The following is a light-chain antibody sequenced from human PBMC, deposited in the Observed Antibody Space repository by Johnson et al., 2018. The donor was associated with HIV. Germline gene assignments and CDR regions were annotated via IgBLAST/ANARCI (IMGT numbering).Light chain of an antibody. CDR1: SSNIGNNY. CDR2: ENN. J-gene: IGLJ1*01. Sequence: QLVLTQAPSVSAAPGQKVTISCSGSSSNIGNNYVSWYQQLPGTAPKLLIYENNKRPSGIPDRFSGSKSGTSATLGITGLQTVDEADYYCGTWDSSLSAVYVFGTGTKVTVL. V-gene: IGLV1-51*02. CDR3: GTWDSSLSAVYV.